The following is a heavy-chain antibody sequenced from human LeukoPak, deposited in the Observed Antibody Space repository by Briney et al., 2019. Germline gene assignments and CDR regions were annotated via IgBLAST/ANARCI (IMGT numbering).Heavy chain of an antibody. J-gene: IGHJ5*02. D-gene: IGHD3-10*01. CDR3: ARRTRFGDFIDT. Sequence: SETLSLTCAVSGSSFSAYYLSWIRQPPGKGLEWLGEINHTGITDYNASLKGRVTISADTPKNQFSLRLSSVTAAGSAVYYWARRTRFGDFIDTCGQGALVTVSS. CDR1: GSSFSAYY. CDR2: INHTGIT. V-gene: IGHV4-34*01.